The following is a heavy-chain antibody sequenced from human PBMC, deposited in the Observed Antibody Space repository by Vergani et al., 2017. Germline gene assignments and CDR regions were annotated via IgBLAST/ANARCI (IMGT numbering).Heavy chain of an antibody. CDR3: ARVMYRDEASTGYRLEGMDI. CDR1: GGSITFYY. CDR2: IYPTGST. J-gene: IGHJ6*02. Sequence: QVQLQESGPGLINPSETLSLTCTVPGGSITFYYWSWVRQAAGKGLEWIGRIYPTGSTNYNPSLKGRVTMSIDTSQSHFSLRLDSVTAADTAVYFCARVMYRDEASTGYRLEGMDIWGQGTTVTISS. V-gene: IGHV4-4*07. D-gene: IGHD3-9*01.